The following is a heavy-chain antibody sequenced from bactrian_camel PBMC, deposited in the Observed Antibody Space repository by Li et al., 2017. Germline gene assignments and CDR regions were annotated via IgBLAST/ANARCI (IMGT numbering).Heavy chain of an antibody. J-gene: IGHJ6*01. CDR3: AATRGPLPVRSALEEGRYTS. D-gene: IGHD2*01. Sequence: HVQLVESGGGSVQAGGSLRLSCAASGYDYSPNYMVMGWFRQGTGKEREGLAVIYTAAGNAFTADSVKGRFTISQDDANNTVYLQMDSLKPEDTATYYCAATRGPLPVRSALEEGRYTSWGQGTQVTVS. V-gene: IGHV3S54*01. CDR2: IYTAAGNA. CDR1: GYDYSPNYMV.